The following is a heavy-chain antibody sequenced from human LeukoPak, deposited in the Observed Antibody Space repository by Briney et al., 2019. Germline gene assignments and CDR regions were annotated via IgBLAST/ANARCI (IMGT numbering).Heavy chain of an antibody. CDR3: ARSAFGVAQNWFDP. Sequence: ASVKVSCKASGGTFSSYAISWVRQAPGQGLEWMGGIIPIFGTANYAQKFQGRVTITADKSTSTAYMELSSLRSEDTAVYYCARSAFGVAQNWFDPWGQGTLVTVSS. D-gene: IGHD3-3*01. V-gene: IGHV1-69*06. CDR2: IIPIFGTA. J-gene: IGHJ5*02. CDR1: GGTFSSYA.